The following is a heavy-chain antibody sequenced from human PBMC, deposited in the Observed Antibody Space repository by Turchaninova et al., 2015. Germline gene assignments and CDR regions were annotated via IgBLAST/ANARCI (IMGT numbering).Heavy chain of an antibody. J-gene: IGHJ5*02. CDR2: INHSGST. CDR3: ARRSSTSSLGFDP. V-gene: IGHV4-34*01. Sequence: QVQLQQWGAGLLKPSETLSLTCAVYGGAFSGSSWRWIRQPPGKGLEWIGEINHSGSTNYNPSLKSRVTISVDTSKNQFSLKLSSVTAADTAVYYCARRSSTSSLGFDPWGQGTLVTVSS. CDR1: GGAFSGSS. D-gene: IGHD2-2*01.